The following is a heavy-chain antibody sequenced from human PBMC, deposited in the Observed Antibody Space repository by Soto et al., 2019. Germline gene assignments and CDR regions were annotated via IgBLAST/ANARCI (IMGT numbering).Heavy chain of an antibody. CDR1: GFTVSSNY. CDR2: IYSAGST. J-gene: IGHJ4*02. V-gene: IGHV3-66*01. Sequence: EVQLVESGGGLVQPGGSLRLSCAASGFTVSSNYMTWVRQAPGKGLEWVSLIYSAGSTYYADSVKGRFTISRDNSKNTLYLQMTRLRAGDTAVYYCAGTRSLDYWGQGTLVTVSS. CDR3: AGTRSLDY.